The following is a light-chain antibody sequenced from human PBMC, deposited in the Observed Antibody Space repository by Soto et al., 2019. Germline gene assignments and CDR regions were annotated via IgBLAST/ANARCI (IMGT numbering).Light chain of an antibody. V-gene: IGKV1-39*01. J-gene: IGKJ1*01. Sequence: DIQMTQSPSSLSASVGDRVTITCRASQSISSYLNWYQQKPGKAPKLLIYAASSLQSGVPSRFSGSGSGTDFTLTISSLQPEDFANYYCQQSYSTPPTFGQGTKVDIK. CDR3: QQSYSTPPT. CDR2: AAS. CDR1: QSISSY.